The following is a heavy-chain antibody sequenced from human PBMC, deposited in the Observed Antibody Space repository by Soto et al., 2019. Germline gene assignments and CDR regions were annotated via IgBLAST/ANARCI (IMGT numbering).Heavy chain of an antibody. Sequence: QVQLVQSGAEVKKPESSVKVSCKAPGGTSSTYAISWVRQAPGQGLEWMGGIIPMFGTANYAQRFQNRVTINADESTNTVYMALSSLRSEDTAVYFCASGIQLWLRRINNGYSGWGQGTLVTVSS. CDR2: IIPMFGTA. D-gene: IGHD5-18*01. CDR1: GGTSSTYA. J-gene: IGHJ4*02. V-gene: IGHV1-69*12. CDR3: ASGIQLWLRRINNGYSG.